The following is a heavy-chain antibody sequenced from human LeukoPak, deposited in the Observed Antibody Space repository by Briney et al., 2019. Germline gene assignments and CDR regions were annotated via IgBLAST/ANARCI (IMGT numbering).Heavy chain of an antibody. CDR3: AKIEQQLAYLGY. CDR1: GFIFSNYA. CDR2: ISSSSSYI. D-gene: IGHD6-13*01. Sequence: PGGSLRLSCAASGFIFSNYALNWVRQAPGKGLEWVSSISSSSSYIYYADSVKGRFTISRDNAKNSLYLQMNNLRAEDTAVYYCAKIEQQLAYLGYWGQGTLVTVSS. J-gene: IGHJ4*02. V-gene: IGHV3-21*01.